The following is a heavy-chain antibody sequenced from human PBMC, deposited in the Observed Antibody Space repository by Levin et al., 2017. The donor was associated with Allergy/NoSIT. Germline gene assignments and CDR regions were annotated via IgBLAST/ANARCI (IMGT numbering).Heavy chain of an antibody. CDR3: ASWARYTDDRCAFDYFYYAVDV. CDR2: ISAGGNYI. J-gene: IGHJ6*02. Sequence: GGSLRLSCAASGILFSSYDMNWVRQAPGKGLEWVSSISAGGNYIYYADSEKGRFTISRDNAKNSLFLQMNSLRAEDTVVYYSASWARYTDDRCAFDYFYYAVDVWGQGTTVTVSS. V-gene: IGHV3-21*01. CDR1: GILFSSYD. D-gene: IGHD3-22*01.